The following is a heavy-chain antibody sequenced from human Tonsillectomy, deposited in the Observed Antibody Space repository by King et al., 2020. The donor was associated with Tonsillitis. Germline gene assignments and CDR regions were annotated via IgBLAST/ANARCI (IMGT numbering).Heavy chain of an antibody. CDR3: ARDDASWDLDIDY. Sequence: VQLVESGGGVVQPGRSLTLSCAASGFTLSSYAMHWVRQAPGKGLEWVALTYDTRLEYADSVKGRFTISRDFSRNTVYLQMSSLRREDTALYYCARDDASWDLDIDYWGQGTPVTVSS. CDR2: TYDTRL. CDR1: GFTLSSYA. V-gene: IGHV3-30-3*01. J-gene: IGHJ4*02. D-gene: IGHD1-26*01.